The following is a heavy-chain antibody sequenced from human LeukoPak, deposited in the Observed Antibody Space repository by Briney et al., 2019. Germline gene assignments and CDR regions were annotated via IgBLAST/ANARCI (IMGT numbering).Heavy chain of an antibody. CDR1: GFTFTNVR. D-gene: IGHD4-17*01. V-gene: IGHV3-15*01. Sequence: NPGGSLRLSCAASGFTFTNVRMHWVRQAPGKGLEWVGRIKSITDDGTIDYAAPVKGRFTISRDDAKNTLYLQMNGLKTEDTAVYYCTKKVGRNGLRWGLGTLVTVSS. CDR2: IKSITDDGTI. CDR3: TKKVGRNGLR. J-gene: IGHJ4*02.